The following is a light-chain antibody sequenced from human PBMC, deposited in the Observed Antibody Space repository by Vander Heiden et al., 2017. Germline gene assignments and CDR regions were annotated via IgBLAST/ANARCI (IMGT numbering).Light chain of an antibody. CDR1: NIGSKS. CDR3: QVWDSSSDHVV. V-gene: IGLV3-21*02. Sequence: SYVLTQPPPGSVAPGQTAGITCGGNNIGSKSVHWYQQKPGQAPVLVVYDDSDRPSGIPERFSGSNSGNTATLTSSRVEAGDEADYYCQVWDSSSDHVVFGGGTKLTVL. CDR2: DDS. J-gene: IGLJ2*01.